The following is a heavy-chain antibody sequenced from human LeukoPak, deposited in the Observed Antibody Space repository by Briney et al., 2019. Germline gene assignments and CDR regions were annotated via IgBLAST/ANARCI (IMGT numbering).Heavy chain of an antibody. D-gene: IGHD5-12*01. J-gene: IGHJ5*02. Sequence: GGSLRLSCAASGFSFSSYAMNWVRQAPGQGLEWVSGISGRGDGTYYADSVRGRFTISRDNSKNTLYLQINRLTAGDTAVYSCAKDRASPGFNLFDPWGQGTLVTVSS. V-gene: IGHV3-23*01. CDR3: AKDRASPGFNLFDP. CDR2: ISGRGDGT. CDR1: GFSFSSYA.